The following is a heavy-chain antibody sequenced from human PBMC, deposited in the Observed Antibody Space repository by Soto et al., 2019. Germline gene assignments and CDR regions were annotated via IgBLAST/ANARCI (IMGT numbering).Heavy chain of an antibody. J-gene: IGHJ5*02. CDR3: ARGSSYSPIAATRDAGWFDP. D-gene: IGHD2-15*01. CDR2: INHSGST. V-gene: IGHV4-34*01. CDR1: GGSFSGYY. Sequence: SETLSLTCAVYGGSFSGYYWSWIRQPPGKGLEWIGEINHSGSTNYNPSLKSRVTISVDTSKNQFSLKLSSVTAADTAVYYCARGSSYSPIAATRDAGWFDPWGQGTLVTVSS.